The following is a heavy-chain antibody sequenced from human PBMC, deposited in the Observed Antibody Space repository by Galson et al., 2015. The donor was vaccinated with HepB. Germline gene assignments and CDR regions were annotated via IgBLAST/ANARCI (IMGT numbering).Heavy chain of an antibody. CDR3: AKQIPVVGSWIFDC. Sequence: SLRLSCAASGLTFSNYAMHWVRQAPGKGLEWVAATSSDGNYKFYADSVKGRFTISRDNSKNTLFLQMSSLRAEDTAVYYRAKQIPVVGSWIFDCWGQGTRVTVSS. CDR2: TSSDGNYK. D-gene: IGHD2-2*01. V-gene: IGHV3-30*15. J-gene: IGHJ4*02. CDR1: GLTFSNYA.